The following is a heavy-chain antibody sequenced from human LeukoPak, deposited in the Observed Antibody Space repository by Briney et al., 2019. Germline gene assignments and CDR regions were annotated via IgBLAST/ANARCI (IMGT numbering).Heavy chain of an antibody. D-gene: IGHD5-18*01. J-gene: IGHJ6*03. CDR3: AKGLKTAVGPYKGYHYYMDV. Sequence: GSLRLSCAASGFPLYKYAIRWVRQAPGKGLEGVPNIYDWGIATCYADSVKGRFTISRDNSKNTLSLQVSSLRAEDTAIYYCAKGLKTAVGPYKGYHYYMDVWGKGTTVTVSS. V-gene: IGHV3-23*01. CDR1: GFPLYKYA. CDR2: IYDWGIAT.